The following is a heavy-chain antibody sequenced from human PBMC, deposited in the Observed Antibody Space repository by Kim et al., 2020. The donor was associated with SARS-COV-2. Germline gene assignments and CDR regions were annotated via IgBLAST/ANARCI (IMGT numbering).Heavy chain of an antibody. CDR3: ARGGVIFGGLSGDF. CDR2: IYSTGKT. V-gene: IGHV4-4*07. CDR1: GASISAYY. D-gene: IGHD3-3*02. J-gene: IGHJ4*02. Sequence: SETLSLTCTVSGASISAYYWSWIRLPAGKGLEWIGRIYSTGKTDYNPSLRGRVTMSVDTSKNQISVNLTSVTVADTALYYCARGGVIFGGLSGDFWGRGILVTVSS.